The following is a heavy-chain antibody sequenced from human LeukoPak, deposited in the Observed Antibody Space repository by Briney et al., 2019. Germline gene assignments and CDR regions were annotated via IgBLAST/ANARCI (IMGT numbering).Heavy chain of an antibody. CDR3: ARAMSRKDVDY. Sequence: ASVKVSCKTSGYTFPDYYIHWVRQAPGQGLEWMGWINPDNGGTNYAQKFQGRVTMTGDTSISTAYMVLSRLTSDDTALYYCARAMSRKDVDYWAQGTLVTVSS. V-gene: IGHV1-2*02. CDR2: INPDNGGT. CDR1: GYTFPDYY. J-gene: IGHJ4*02.